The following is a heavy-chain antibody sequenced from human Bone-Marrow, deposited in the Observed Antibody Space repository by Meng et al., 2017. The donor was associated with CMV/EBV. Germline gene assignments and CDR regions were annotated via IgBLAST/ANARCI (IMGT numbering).Heavy chain of an antibody. J-gene: IGHJ4*02. CDR1: GGSFSGYY. Sequence: GSLRLSCTVYGGSFSGYYWTWIRQPPGRGLEWIGEIHHSEHFSEGINYNPSLKSRVTISLDTSTKHFYLKLNSVTAADTAVYYCARDDAAGRRRYDYWGQGTLVTVSS. CDR3: ARDDAAGRRRYDY. D-gene: IGHD6-13*01. V-gene: IGHV4-34*01. CDR2: IHHSEHFSEGI.